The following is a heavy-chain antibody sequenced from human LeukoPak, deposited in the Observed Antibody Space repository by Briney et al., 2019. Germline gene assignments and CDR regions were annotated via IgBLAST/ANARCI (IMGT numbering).Heavy chain of an antibody. D-gene: IGHD1-26*01. CDR2: ISYDGSNK. V-gene: IGHV3-30-3*01. Sequence: PGGSLRLSCAASGFTFSSYAMHWVRQAPGKGLEWVAVISYDGSNKYYADSVKGRFTISRDNSKNTLYLQMNSLRAEDTAVYYCARDFSGSYYGPFDYWGQGTLVTVSS. J-gene: IGHJ4*02. CDR1: GFTFSSYA. CDR3: ARDFSGSYYGPFDY.